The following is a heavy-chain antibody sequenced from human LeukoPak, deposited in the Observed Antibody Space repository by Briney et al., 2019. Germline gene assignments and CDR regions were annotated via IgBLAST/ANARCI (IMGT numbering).Heavy chain of an antibody. D-gene: IGHD5-12*01. CDR3: AREDSGYGLDY. Sequence: SETLSLTCTVSGGSISSYYWSWIRQPPGKGLEWIGYIYYSGSTNYNPSLKSRVTISVDTSKNQFSLKLSSVTAADTAVYYCAREDSGYGLDYWGQGTLVTVSS. V-gene: IGHV4-59*01. J-gene: IGHJ4*02. CDR2: IYYSGST. CDR1: GGSISSYY.